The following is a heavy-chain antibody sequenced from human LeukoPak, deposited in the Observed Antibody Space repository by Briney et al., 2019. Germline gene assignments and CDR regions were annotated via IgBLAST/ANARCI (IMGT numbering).Heavy chain of an antibody. D-gene: IGHD6-13*01. CDR3: ARGRYSSSWVDY. V-gene: IGHV4-34*01. J-gene: IGHJ4*02. CDR2: INHSGST. Sequence: SETLSLTCAVYGGSFSGYYWSWIRQPPGKGLEWIGEINHSGSTNYNPSFKSRVTISGDTSKNQFPLKLSSVTAADTAVYYRARGRYSSSWVDYWGQGTLVTVSS. CDR1: GGSFSGYY.